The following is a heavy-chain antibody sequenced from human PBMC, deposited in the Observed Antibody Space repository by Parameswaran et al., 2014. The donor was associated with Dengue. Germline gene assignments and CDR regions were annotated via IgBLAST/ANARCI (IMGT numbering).Heavy chain of an antibody. J-gene: IGHJ5*02. Sequence: ASETLSLTCAVYGGSFSGYYWSWLRQPPGKGLEWIGEINHSGSTIYNPSLKSRVTISVDTSKNQFSLKMRSLTAADTAVFYCARVLMATPGTKGTNWFDPWGQGILVTVSS. CDR2: INHSGST. CDR1: GGSFSGYY. CDR3: ARVLMATPGTKGTNWFDP. D-gene: IGHD6-13*01. V-gene: IGHV4-34*01.